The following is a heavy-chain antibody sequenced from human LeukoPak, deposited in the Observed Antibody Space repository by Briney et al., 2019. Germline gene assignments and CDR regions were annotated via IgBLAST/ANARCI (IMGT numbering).Heavy chain of an antibody. D-gene: IGHD6-6*01. V-gene: IGHV4-39*01. CDR3: ARLSIAAREIDY. J-gene: IGHJ4*02. Sequence: SETLSLTCTVSGGSISSSSYYWGWIRQPPGKGLEWTGSIYYSGSTYYNPSLKSRVTISVDTSKNQFSLKLSSVTAADTAVYYCARLSIAAREIDYWGQGTLVTVSS. CDR1: GGSISSSSYY. CDR2: IYYSGST.